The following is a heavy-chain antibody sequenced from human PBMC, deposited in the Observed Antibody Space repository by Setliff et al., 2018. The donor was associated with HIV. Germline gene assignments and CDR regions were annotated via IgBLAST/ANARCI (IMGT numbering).Heavy chain of an antibody. CDR1: GGSISSSSYY. J-gene: IGHJ3*02. D-gene: IGHD1-26*01. CDR3: ARVEGATPDAFDI. Sequence: PSETLSLTCTVSGGSISSSSYYWGWIRQPPGKGLEWIGSIYYSGSTYYNPSLKSRVTISVDTSKNQFSLKLSSVTAADTAVYCCARVEGATPDAFDIWGQGTMVTVSS. V-gene: IGHV4-39*07. CDR2: IYYSGST.